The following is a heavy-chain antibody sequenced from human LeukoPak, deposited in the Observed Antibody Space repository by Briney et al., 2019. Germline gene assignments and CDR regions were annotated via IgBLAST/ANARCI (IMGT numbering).Heavy chain of an antibody. Sequence: SVKVSCKASGGTFSSYAISWVRQAPGQGLEWMGGIIPIFGTANYAQKFQGRVTITTDQSTSTAYMELSSLRSEDTAVYYCARSIAAAGTGNFDYWGQGTLVTVSS. V-gene: IGHV1-69*05. J-gene: IGHJ4*02. CDR2: IIPIFGTA. CDR1: GGTFSSYA. D-gene: IGHD6-13*01. CDR3: ARSIAAAGTGNFDY.